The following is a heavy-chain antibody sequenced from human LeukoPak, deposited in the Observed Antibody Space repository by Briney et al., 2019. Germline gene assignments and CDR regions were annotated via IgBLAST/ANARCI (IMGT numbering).Heavy chain of an antibody. CDR3: ARGRHLPLFHYYVDV. V-gene: IGHV4-59*01. CDR1: GGSISTYH. J-gene: IGHJ6*03. CDR2: IYYGGGT. Sequence: ASETLSLTCTVSGGSISTYHWSWIRQPPGKGLEWIGYIYYGGGTKYNPSLKSRLTISVDTSKRQFSLKMTSVTTEDTAVYYCARGRHLPLFHYYVDVWGKGTTVTISS.